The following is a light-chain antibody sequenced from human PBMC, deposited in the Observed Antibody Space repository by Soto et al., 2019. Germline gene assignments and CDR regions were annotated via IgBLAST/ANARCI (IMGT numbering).Light chain of an antibody. CDR2: DVS. J-gene: IGLJ2*01. Sequence: QSVLTQPRSVSGSPGQSVTISCTGTSSDVGGYNYVSWYQQHPGKAPKLMIFDVSKRPSGVPDRFSGSKSDNTASLTISGLQAEDEADYYCCSYASSSPVVFGGGTKLTVL. V-gene: IGLV2-11*01. CDR3: CSYASSSPVV. CDR1: SSDVGGYNY.